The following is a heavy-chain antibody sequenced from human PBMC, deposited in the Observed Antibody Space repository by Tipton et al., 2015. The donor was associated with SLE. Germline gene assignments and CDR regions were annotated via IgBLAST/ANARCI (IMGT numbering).Heavy chain of an antibody. CDR1: GGSFSGYY. V-gene: IGHV4-34*01. CDR3: ARVSSGWYGAGYFQH. J-gene: IGHJ1*01. D-gene: IGHD6-19*01. CDR2: INHSGST. Sequence: TLSLTCAVYGGSFSGYYWSWIRQPPGKGLEWIGEINHSGSTNYNPSLKSRVTISVDTSKNQFSLKPSSVTAADTAVYYCARVSSGWYGAGYFQHWGQGTLVTVSS.